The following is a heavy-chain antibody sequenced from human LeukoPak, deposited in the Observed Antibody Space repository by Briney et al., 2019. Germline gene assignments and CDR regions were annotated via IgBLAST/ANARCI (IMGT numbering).Heavy chain of an antibody. CDR1: GRSISSPTYS. D-gene: IGHD6-13*01. CDR3: ARRQLAAGGRGYFFDY. CDR2: VPHSASA. V-gene: IGHV4-39*01. J-gene: IGHJ4*02. Sequence: SETLSLTCTVSGRSISSPTYSWAWIRHPPGKGLEWLGSVPHSASAYYSPSLKSRVTMSGDTSKNQFSLRLSSVTAADTAVYYCARRQLAAGGRGYFFDYWGQGTLVTVSS.